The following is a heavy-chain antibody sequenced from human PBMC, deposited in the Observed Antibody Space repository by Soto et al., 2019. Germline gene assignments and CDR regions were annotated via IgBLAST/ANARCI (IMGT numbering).Heavy chain of an antibody. J-gene: IGHJ4*02. CDR2: IYYSGST. Sequence: SETLSLTCTVSGGSISSYYWSWIRQPPGKGLEWIGYIYYSGSTNYNPSLKSRVTISVDTSKNQFSLKLSSVTAADTAVYYCARSVGYGDYLAEVDYWGQGTLVTVSS. D-gene: IGHD4-17*01. CDR1: GGSISSYY. V-gene: IGHV4-59*01. CDR3: ARSVGYGDYLAEVDY.